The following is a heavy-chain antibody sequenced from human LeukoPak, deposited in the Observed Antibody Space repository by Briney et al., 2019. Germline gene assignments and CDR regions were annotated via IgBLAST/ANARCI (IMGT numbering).Heavy chain of an antibody. Sequence: SETLSLTCTVSSGSISSYYWSWIRQPPGKGLEWIGYIYYSGSTNYNPSLKSRVTISVDTSKNQFSLKLSSVTAADTAVYYCARPRMVGATYDAFDIWGQGTMVTVSS. J-gene: IGHJ3*02. D-gene: IGHD1-26*01. V-gene: IGHV4-59*01. CDR3: ARPRMVGATYDAFDI. CDR2: IYYSGST. CDR1: SGSISSYY.